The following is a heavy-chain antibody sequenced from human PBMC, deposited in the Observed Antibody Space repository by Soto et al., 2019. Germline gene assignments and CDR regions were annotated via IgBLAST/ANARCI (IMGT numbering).Heavy chain of an antibody. Sequence: GGSLRLSCAASGFTFSSYTMSWVRQAPGKGLEWVSSISGSSGFIYYADSVKGRFTISRDNAKNSVYLQMSSLRAEDTAIYYCARDLVSRSLDYWGQGTLVTV. CDR2: ISGSSGFI. CDR1: GFTFSSYT. D-gene: IGHD6-13*01. CDR3: ARDLVSRSLDY. J-gene: IGHJ4*02. V-gene: IGHV3-21*01.